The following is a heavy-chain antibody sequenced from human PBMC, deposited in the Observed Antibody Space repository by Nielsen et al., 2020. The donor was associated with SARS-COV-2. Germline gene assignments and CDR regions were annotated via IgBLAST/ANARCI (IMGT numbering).Heavy chain of an antibody. CDR1: GGTFSSYA. V-gene: IGHV1-69*04. Sequence: SVKVSCKASGGTFSSYAISWVRQAPGQGLEWMGRIIPILGIANYAQKFQGRVTITADKSTSTAYMELSSLRSEDTAVYYCAREERDSSGYYRDYWGQGTLVTVSS. D-gene: IGHD3-22*01. CDR2: IIPILGIA. J-gene: IGHJ4*02. CDR3: AREERDSSGYYRDY.